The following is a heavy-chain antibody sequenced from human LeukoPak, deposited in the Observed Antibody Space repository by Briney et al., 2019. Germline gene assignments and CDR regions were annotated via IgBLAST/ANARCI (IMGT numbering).Heavy chain of an antibody. D-gene: IGHD5/OR15-5a*01. CDR1: GFTVKKNF. J-gene: IGHJ3*02. V-gene: IGHV3-53*01. CDR3: AREENGGVYDDGFDI. Sequence: GGSLRLSCAASGFTVKKNFMYWVRQAPGKGLEWVSVIRTGGDTHYADSVKGRFSISRDDSKNTIYLQMNSLRAEDTAVYYWAREENGGVYDDGFDIWGQGAMVIVSS. CDR2: IRTGGDT.